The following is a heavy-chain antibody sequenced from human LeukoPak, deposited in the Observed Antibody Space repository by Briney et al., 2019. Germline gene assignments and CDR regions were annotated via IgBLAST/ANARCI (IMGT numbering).Heavy chain of an antibody. J-gene: IGHJ5*02. Sequence: ASVKVSCKASGYTFTNYDINWVRQATGLGLEWMGWMKPNSGDTGYAQKFQGRVTITRDTSIGTAYMELSSLTSEDTAGQYCPRMNRGEEQRGNLFDPWGQGTLVTVSS. D-gene: IGHD6-25*01. CDR1: GYTFTNYD. V-gene: IGHV1-8*03. CDR3: PRMNRGEEQRGNLFDP. CDR2: MKPNSGDT.